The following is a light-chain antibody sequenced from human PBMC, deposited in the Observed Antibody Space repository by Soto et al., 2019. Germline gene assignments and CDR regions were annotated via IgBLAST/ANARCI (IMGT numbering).Light chain of an antibody. Sequence: DIQMTQSPSSLSASVGDRVTITCRASQGISNYLAWYQQKSGQVPKLLIYAASTLQSGVPSRFSGSESGTDFTLTISRLQPEDVATYYCQNYNSAPYTFGQGTTLEIK. CDR2: AAS. V-gene: IGKV1-27*01. J-gene: IGKJ2*01. CDR3: QNYNSAPYT. CDR1: QGISNY.